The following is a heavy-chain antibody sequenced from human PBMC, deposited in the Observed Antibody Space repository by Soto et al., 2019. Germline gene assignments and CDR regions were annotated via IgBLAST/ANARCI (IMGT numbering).Heavy chain of an antibody. CDR2: ISDDGSNK. Sequence: GGSLRLSCAASGFTFSTYAMHWVRQAPGKGLEWVAVISDDGSNKYYADSVKGRFTISSDNSKNTLYVQMNSLRAEDTAVYYCARDSAHFWSGPITGFPNWFDPWGQGTLVTVSS. D-gene: IGHD3-3*02. CDR1: GFTFSTYA. J-gene: IGHJ5*02. V-gene: IGHV3-30-3*01. CDR3: ARDSAHFWSGPITGFPNWFDP.